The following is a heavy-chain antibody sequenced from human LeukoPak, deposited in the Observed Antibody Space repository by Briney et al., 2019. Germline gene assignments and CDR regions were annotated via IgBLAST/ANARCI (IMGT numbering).Heavy chain of an antibody. Sequence: GGSLRLSCAASGFTFSSYDMHWVRQAPGKGLEWVAFIRYDGSNKYYADSVKGRFTISRDNSKNTLYLQMNSLRAEDTAVYYCAKGILGYCSSTSCYGARGGDYWGQGTLVTVSS. CDR1: GFTFSSYD. V-gene: IGHV3-30*02. CDR2: IRYDGSNK. J-gene: IGHJ4*02. CDR3: AKGILGYCSSTSCYGARGGDY. D-gene: IGHD2-2*01.